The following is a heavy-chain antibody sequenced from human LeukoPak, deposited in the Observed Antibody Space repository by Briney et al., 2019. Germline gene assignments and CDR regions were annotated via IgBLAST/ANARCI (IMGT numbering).Heavy chain of an antibody. CDR1: GFSLSASGVG. J-gene: IGHJ4*02. Sequence: SGPTLVNPTQTLTLTCTFSGFSLSASGVGVGWIRQPPGKALEWLALIYWNDDKDYSPSLKSRLTITKDTSKNQVVLTMTNMDPVDTATYYCAHVKSSARVFDSWGQGTLVTVSS. CDR3: AHVKSSARVFDS. CDR2: IYWNDDK. V-gene: IGHV2-5*01. D-gene: IGHD2-2*01.